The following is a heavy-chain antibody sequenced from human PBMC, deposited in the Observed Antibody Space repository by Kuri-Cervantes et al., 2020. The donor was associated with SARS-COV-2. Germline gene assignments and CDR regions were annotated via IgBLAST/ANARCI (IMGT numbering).Heavy chain of an antibody. V-gene: IGHV5-51*01. Sequence: KVSCKCSGYSFTSYWIGGVRQMPGKGLEWMGIIYPGDSDTRYSPSFQGQVTISDDQSISTAYLQWSSLKASDTAMYYCARLGPYFDCSCTSCYYYGMDVWGQGTTVTVSS. J-gene: IGHJ6*02. CDR3: ARLGPYFDCSCTSCYYYGMDV. D-gene: IGHD2-2*01. CDR1: GYSFTSYW. CDR2: IYPGDSDT.